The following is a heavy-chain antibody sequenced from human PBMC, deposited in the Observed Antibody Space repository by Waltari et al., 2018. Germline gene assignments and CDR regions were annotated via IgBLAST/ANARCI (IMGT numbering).Heavy chain of an antibody. CDR3: TRGGRDSSWYWRD. CDR1: GLSFSNYW. CDR2: IKQDGSEK. Sequence: EVQLVESGGGLAQPVGSLSLSCAASGLSFSNYWMTWVRQASGKGPEWVANIKQDGSEKYYMDSVKGRFTISRDNAKNSLYLQMNNLRVEDTAVYYCTRGGRDSSWYWRDWGQGTLVTVSS. D-gene: IGHD6-13*01. J-gene: IGHJ4*02. V-gene: IGHV3-7*01.